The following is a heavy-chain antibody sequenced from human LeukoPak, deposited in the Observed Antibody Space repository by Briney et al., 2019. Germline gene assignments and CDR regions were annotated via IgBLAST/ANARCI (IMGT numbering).Heavy chain of an antibody. D-gene: IGHD2-2*01. CDR3: ARRPIVVVPAATAGFDY. CDR1: GGSISSSNFY. J-gene: IGHJ4*02. V-gene: IGHV4-39*07. Sequence: SETLSLTCTVSGGSISSSNFYWGWIRQPPGKGLEWIGSIYYSGSTYYNPSLKSRVTISVDTSKNQFSLKLSSVTAADTAVYYCARRPIVVVPAATAGFDYWGQGTLVTVSS. CDR2: IYYSGST.